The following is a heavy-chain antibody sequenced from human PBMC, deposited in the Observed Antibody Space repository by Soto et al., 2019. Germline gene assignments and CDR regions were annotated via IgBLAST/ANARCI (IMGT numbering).Heavy chain of an antibody. Sequence: EVQLLESGGGLAQPGGSLRLSCVASGFTFSNYGMRWVRQAPRKGLEWVSALNGAGTTTYYADSVKGRFTTSRDNSNNTLYLQMNSRRAEDTAVYYCAKRTDSSSGSMNVWGKGTTVTVCS. CDR2: LNGAGTTT. CDR1: GFTFSNYG. J-gene: IGHJ6*03. V-gene: IGHV3-23*01. CDR3: AKRTDSSSGSMNV. D-gene: IGHD6-13*01.